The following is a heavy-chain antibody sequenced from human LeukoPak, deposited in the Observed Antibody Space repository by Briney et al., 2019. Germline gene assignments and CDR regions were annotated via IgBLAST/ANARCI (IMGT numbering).Heavy chain of an antibody. J-gene: IGHJ5*02. CDR3: ARSKNDYGVNWFDP. CDR2: IYTSGST. V-gene: IGHV4-59*10. Sequence: PSETLSLTCAVYGGSFSGYYWSWIRQPAGKGLEWIGRIYTSGSTNYNPSLKSRVTMSVDTSKNQFSLKLSSVTAADTAVYYCARSKNDYGVNWFDPWGQGTLVTVSS. CDR1: GGSFSGYY. D-gene: IGHD4-17*01.